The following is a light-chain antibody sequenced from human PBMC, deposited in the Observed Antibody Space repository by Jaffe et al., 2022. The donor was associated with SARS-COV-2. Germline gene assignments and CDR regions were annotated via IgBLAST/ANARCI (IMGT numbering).Light chain of an antibody. Sequence: DIQLTQSPSFLSASVGDRVTITCRASQGISSYLAWYQQKPGKAPKLLIYGASTLQSGVPSRFSGSGSGTEFTLTISSLQPEDFATYYCQQLNSYPLTFGGGSKVAIK. CDR2: GAS. CDR3: QQLNSYPLT. V-gene: IGKV1-9*01. J-gene: IGKJ4*01. CDR1: QGISSY.